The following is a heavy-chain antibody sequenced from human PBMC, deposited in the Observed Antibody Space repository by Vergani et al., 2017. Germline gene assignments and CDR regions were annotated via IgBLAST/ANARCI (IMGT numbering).Heavy chain of an antibody. V-gene: IGHV4-31*03. D-gene: IGHD2-15*01. CDR1: GGSISSGGYY. J-gene: IGHJ6*02. CDR2: IYYSGST. CDR3: ARATVVAADTYYYYYYGMDV. Sequence: QVQLQESGPGLVKPSQTLSLTCTVSGGSISSGGYYWSWIRQHPGKGLEWIGYIYYSGSTYYNPSLKSRVTISVDTSKNQFSLKLSSVTAADTAVYYCARATVVAADTYYYYYYGMDVWGQGTTVTVSS.